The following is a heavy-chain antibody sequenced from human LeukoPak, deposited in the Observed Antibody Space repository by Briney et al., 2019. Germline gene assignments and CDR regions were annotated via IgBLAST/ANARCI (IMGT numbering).Heavy chain of an antibody. CDR3: ARALVGATELFGY. V-gene: IGHV1-8*01. D-gene: IGHD1-26*01. J-gene: IGHJ4*02. Sequence: ASVKVSCKASGYTFTSYDINWVRQATGLGLEWMGWMNPNSGNTGYAQKFQGRVTITRDTSASTAYMELGSLRSEDTAVYYCARALVGATELFGYWGQGTLVTVSS. CDR2: MNPNSGNT. CDR1: GYTFTSYD.